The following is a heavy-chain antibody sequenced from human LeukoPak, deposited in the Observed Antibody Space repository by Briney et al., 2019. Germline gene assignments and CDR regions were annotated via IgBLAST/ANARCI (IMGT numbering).Heavy chain of an antibody. Sequence: SETLSLTCAVYGGSFSGYYWSWIRQPPVKELEWIGEINHSGSTNYNPSLKSRVTISVDTSKNQFSLKLSSVTAADTAVYYCASYGAGREFDYWGQGTLVTVSS. CDR2: INHSGST. CDR1: GGSFSGYY. CDR3: ASYGAGREFDY. V-gene: IGHV4-34*01. D-gene: IGHD4-17*01. J-gene: IGHJ4*02.